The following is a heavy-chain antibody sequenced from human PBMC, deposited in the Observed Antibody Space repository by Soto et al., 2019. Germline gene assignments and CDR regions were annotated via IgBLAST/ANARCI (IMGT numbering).Heavy chain of an antibody. CDR1: GHTFTSYD. CDR3: ARNYYDSSGYCCEY. CDR2: INPSGGST. V-gene: IGHV1-46*01. Sequence: VTVSCKASGHTFTSYDMHGVRPAHGQGLEWMGIINPSGGSTSYAQKFQGRVTMTRDTSTSTVYMELSSLRSEDTALYVCARNYYDSSGYCCEYCGQGTLGTVSA. D-gene: IGHD3-22*01. J-gene: IGHJ4*02.